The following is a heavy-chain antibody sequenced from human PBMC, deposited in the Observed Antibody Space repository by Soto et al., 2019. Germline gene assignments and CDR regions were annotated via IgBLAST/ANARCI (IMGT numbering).Heavy chain of an antibody. Sequence: SVKDSCKASGYTFTSYAMHWVRQAPVQRLEWMGWINAGNGNTKYSQKFQGRVTITRDTSASTAYMELSSLRSEDTAVYYCARVRSRSAVADPFDYWGQGTLVTVSS. CDR2: INAGNGNT. CDR3: ARVRSRSAVADPFDY. J-gene: IGHJ4*02. V-gene: IGHV1-3*01. CDR1: GYTFTSYA. D-gene: IGHD6-19*01.